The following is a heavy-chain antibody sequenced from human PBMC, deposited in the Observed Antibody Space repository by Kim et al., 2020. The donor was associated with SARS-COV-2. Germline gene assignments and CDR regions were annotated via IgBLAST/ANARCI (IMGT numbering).Heavy chain of an antibody. Sequence: GGSLRLSCAASGFTFSSYSMNWVRQAPGKGLEWVSSISSSSSYIYYADSVKGRFTISRDNAKNSLYLQMNSLRAEDTAVYYCARDEGWFWFDPWGQGTLVTVSS. CDR2: ISSSSSYI. V-gene: IGHV3-21*01. D-gene: IGHD3-10*01. CDR1: GFTFSSYS. J-gene: IGHJ5*02. CDR3: ARDEGWFWFDP.